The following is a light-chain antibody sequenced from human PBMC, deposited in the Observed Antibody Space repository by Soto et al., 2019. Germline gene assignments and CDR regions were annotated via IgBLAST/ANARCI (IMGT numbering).Light chain of an antibody. CDR2: AAS. CDR1: QGISSW. V-gene: IGKV1-12*01. Sequence: DIQMTQSPSSVSASVGDRVTIIRRSSQGISSWLAGYQQKPGKDRKLLIYAASSLQSGVPSRFSGSGSGTDFTLTISSLQPEDFASYYCQQADSFPRTFGGGTNVEIK. CDR3: QQADSFPRT. J-gene: IGKJ4*01.